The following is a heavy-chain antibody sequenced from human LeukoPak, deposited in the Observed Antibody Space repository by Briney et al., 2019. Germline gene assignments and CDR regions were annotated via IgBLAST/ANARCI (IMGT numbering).Heavy chain of an antibody. Sequence: SETLSLTCTVSGGSIRSSYYYWGWIRQPPGKGLEWIGSIYDSGSTYYNPSLKSRVTISVDTSKNQFSLKLNSVTAADTAVYYCARGGPYCSSTSCYKFRWFDPWGQGTLVTVSS. CDR3: ARGGPYCSSTSCYKFRWFDP. J-gene: IGHJ5*02. D-gene: IGHD2-2*02. V-gene: IGHV4-39*01. CDR2: IYDSGST. CDR1: GGSIRSSYYY.